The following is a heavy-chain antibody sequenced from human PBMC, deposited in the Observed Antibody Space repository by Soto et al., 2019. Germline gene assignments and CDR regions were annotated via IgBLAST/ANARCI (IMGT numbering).Heavy chain of an antibody. V-gene: IGHV1-69*12. J-gene: IGHJ4*02. Sequence: QVQLVQSGAEVKKPGSSVKVSCKASGGTFSSYAISWVRPAPGHGLEWMGGIIPIFGTANYAQKFQGRVTITADESTSTAYMELSSLRSEDTAVYYCARVAMTTVTTALNDYWGQGTLVTVSS. D-gene: IGHD4-4*01. CDR3: ARVAMTTVTTALNDY. CDR2: IIPIFGTA. CDR1: GGTFSSYA.